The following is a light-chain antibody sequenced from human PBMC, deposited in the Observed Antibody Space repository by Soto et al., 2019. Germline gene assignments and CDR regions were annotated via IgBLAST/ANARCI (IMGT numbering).Light chain of an antibody. J-gene: IGLJ2*01. V-gene: IGLV1-40*01. Sequence: QSVLTQPPSVSGAPGQRVTISCTGSNSNIGAGYDVHWYRQLPGTAPKLLIYGNTNRPSGVPDRFSGSKSGTSASLAITGLKAEDEADYYCQSYDSSLSGVVFGGGTQLTVL. CDR2: GNT. CDR3: QSYDSSLSGVV. CDR1: NSNIGAGYD.